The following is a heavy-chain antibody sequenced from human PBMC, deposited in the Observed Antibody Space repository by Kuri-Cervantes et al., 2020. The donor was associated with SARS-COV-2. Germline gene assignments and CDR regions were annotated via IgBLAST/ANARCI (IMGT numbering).Heavy chain of an antibody. Sequence: SQTLSLTCAISGDSVSSNSATWNWIRQSPSRGLEWLGRTYYRSKWYNDYAVSVKSRITINPDTSKNQFSLRLNSVTPEDTAVYYCARGLVVAPAAVDAFDIWGQGTMVTVSS. V-gene: IGHV6-1*01. D-gene: IGHD2-2*01. CDR2: TYYRSKWYN. CDR1: GDSVSSNSAT. J-gene: IGHJ3*02. CDR3: ARGLVVAPAAVDAFDI.